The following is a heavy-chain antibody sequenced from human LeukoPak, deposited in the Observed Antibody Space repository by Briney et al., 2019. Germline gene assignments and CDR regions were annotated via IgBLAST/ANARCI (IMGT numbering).Heavy chain of an antibody. CDR2: ISDSGRT. V-gene: IGHV4-59*01. J-gene: IGHJ4*02. CDR1: GDSISSYY. CDR3: ARDRVGIGSDY. Sequence: SETLSLTCTVSGDSISSYYWSWIRQPPGKGLEWIGYISDSGRTNYKPSLKSRVTISVDTSKNQFSLKLSSVTAADTAVYYCARDRVGIGSDYWGQGILVTVSS. D-gene: IGHD3-22*01.